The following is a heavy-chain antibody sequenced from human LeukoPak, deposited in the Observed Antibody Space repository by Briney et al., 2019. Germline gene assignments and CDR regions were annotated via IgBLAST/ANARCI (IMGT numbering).Heavy chain of an antibody. D-gene: IGHD3-9*01. CDR3: ARVGGRYFDWFLDY. CDR2: IYYSGST. J-gene: IGHJ4*02. CDR1: GGSISSYY. Sequence: SETLSLTCTVSGGSISSYYWSWIRQPPGNGLEWIGYIYYSGSTNYNPSLKSRVTISVDTSKNQFSLKLSSVTAADTAVYYCARVGGRYFDWFLDYWGQRTLVTVSS. V-gene: IGHV4-59*01.